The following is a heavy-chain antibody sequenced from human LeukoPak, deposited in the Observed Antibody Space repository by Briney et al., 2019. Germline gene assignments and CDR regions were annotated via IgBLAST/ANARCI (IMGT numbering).Heavy chain of an antibody. CDR3: ARVSAGVIGMKDVFDI. CDR2: ISGSSSYI. V-gene: IGHV3-21*01. D-gene: IGHD3-16*02. CDR1: GFTFSSYS. J-gene: IGHJ3*02. Sequence: PGGSLRLSCAASGFTFSSYSMNWVRQAPGKGLEWVSSISGSSSYIYYADSLKGRFTISRHNAKNSLYLQMNSLRAEDTAVYYCARVSAGVIGMKDVFDIWGQGTMVTVSS.